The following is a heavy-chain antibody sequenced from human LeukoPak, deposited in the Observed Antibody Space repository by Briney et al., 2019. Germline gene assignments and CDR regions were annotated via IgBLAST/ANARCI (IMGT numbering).Heavy chain of an antibody. CDR1: GFIFSDYS. D-gene: IGHD3-10*01. CDR3: ARFYESGSPWFDP. CDR2: IRSSSSSI. V-gene: IGHV3-48*02. J-gene: IGHJ5*02. Sequence: PGGSLRLSCAASGFIFSDYSMNWVRQAPGKGLEWVSYIRSSSSSIYYADSVKGRFTISRDNAKNSLYLQINSLRDEDTAVYYCARFYESGSPWFDPWGQGTLVTVSS.